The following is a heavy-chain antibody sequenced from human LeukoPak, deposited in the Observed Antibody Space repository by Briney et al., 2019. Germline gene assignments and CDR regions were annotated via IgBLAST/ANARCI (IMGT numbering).Heavy chain of an antibody. CDR3: ARGRYDSGGYYAIFDY. J-gene: IGHJ4*02. D-gene: IGHD3-22*01. CDR2: INWNGGST. Sequence: GGSLRLSCAASGFTFDDYGMSWVRQAPGKGLEWVSGINWNGGSTGYVDSLKGRFTISRDNAKNSLYLQMNSLRAEDTAVYYCARGRYDSGGYYAIFDYWGQGTLVTVSS. V-gene: IGHV3-20*04. CDR1: GFTFDDYG.